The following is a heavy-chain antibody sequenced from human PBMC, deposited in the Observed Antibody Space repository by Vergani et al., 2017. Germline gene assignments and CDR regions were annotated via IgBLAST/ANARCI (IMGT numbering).Heavy chain of an antibody. J-gene: IGHJ4*02. CDR3: AGARPVNYYGSGSHFDY. D-gene: IGHD3-10*01. V-gene: IGHV1-69*01. CDR2: IIPIFGTA. CDR1: GGTFSSYA. Sequence: QVQLVQSGAEVKKPGSSVKVSCKASGGTFSSYAISWVRQAPGQGLEWMGGIIPIFGTANYAQKFQGRVTITADESTSTAYMELSSLRSEDTAVYYCAGARPVNYYGSGSHFDYWGQGTLVTVSS.